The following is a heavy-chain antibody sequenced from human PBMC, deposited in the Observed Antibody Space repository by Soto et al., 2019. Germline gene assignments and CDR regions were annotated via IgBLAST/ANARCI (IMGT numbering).Heavy chain of an antibody. D-gene: IGHD2-15*01. Sequence: PSETLSLTCTVSCGSISSGDYYWSWIRQHPGKGLEWIGYIYYSGSTYYNPSLKSRVTISVDTSKNQFSLKLSSVTAADTAVYYCVRGGYCSGGRCFNWFDPWGQGTLVTVSS. V-gene: IGHV4-31*03. CDR2: IYYSGST. CDR3: VRGGYCSGGRCFNWFDP. J-gene: IGHJ5*02. CDR1: CGSISSGDYY.